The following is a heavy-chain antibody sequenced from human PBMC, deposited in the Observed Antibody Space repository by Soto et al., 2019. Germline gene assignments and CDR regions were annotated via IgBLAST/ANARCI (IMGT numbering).Heavy chain of an antibody. CDR3: ARLKPSDWDYYYGMDV. J-gene: IGHJ6*02. CDR1: IGSISSYC. Sequence: PSETLSLTCAVSIGSISSYCWSWIRQPPGKGLEWIGYIYYSGSTNYNPSLKSRVTILVDMSKNQSSLKLRSVTAADTAVYYCARLKPSDWDYYYGMDVWGQGTTVTVSS. V-gene: IGHV4-59*01. CDR2: IYYSGST. D-gene: IGHD3-9*01.